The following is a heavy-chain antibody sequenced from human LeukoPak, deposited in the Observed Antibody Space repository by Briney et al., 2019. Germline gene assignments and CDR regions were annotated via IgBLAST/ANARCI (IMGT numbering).Heavy chain of an antibody. Sequence: GGSLRLSCAASGFTFSSYWMSWVRQAPGKGLEWVANIKQDGSEKYYVDSVKGRFTISRDNAKNSLYLQMNSLRAEDTAVYYCARDAEEWLSGSFDYWGQGTLVTVSS. V-gene: IGHV3-7*01. CDR1: GFTFSSYW. CDR2: IKQDGSEK. CDR3: ARDAEEWLSGSFDY. J-gene: IGHJ4*02. D-gene: IGHD3-3*01.